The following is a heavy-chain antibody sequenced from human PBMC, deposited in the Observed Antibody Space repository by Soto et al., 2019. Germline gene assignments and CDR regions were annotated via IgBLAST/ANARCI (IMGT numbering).Heavy chain of an antibody. J-gene: IGHJ4*02. Sequence: QVQLVQSGAEVKKPGASVKVSCKASGYTFTSYDINWVRQATGQGLEWMGWMNPNSGNTGYAQKFQGRVTMTRNTSISTAYMELSSLRSEDTAVYYWARSTRKEYSSGWYYYFDYCGQGTLVTVSS. CDR1: GYTFTSYD. CDR2: MNPNSGNT. V-gene: IGHV1-8*01. D-gene: IGHD6-19*01. CDR3: ARSTRKEYSSGWYYYFDY.